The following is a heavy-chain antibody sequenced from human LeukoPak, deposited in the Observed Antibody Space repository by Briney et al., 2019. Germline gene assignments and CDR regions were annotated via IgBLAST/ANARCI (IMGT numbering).Heavy chain of an antibody. D-gene: IGHD1-26*01. CDR1: GGSFSGYY. CDR3: ARGPRSRIVGATRRSYFDY. CDR2: INYSGST. V-gene: IGHV4-34*01. J-gene: IGHJ4*02. Sequence: SETLSLTCAVYGGSFSGYYWRWIRQPPGKGLEWIGEINYSGSTNYHTSLKSRVTISLDTSKNQFSLKLSSVTAADTAVYYCARGPRSRIVGATRRSYFDYWGQGTLVTVSS.